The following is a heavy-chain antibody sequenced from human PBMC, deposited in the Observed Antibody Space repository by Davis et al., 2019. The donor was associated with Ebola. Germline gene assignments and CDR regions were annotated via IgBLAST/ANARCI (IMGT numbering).Heavy chain of an antibody. Sequence: AASVTVSCKASGYTFTTYGISWLRQAPGQGLEWTGWNSTYNDNTNYAQKLQGRVTLTTDTSTSTAYMELRSLRSDDTAVYYCARDRYCSGGSCYSSYYYGMDVWGQGTTVTVSS. CDR2: NSTYNDNT. D-gene: IGHD2-15*01. CDR3: ARDRYCSGGSCYSSYYYGMDV. V-gene: IGHV1-18*01. J-gene: IGHJ6*02. CDR1: GYTFTTYG.